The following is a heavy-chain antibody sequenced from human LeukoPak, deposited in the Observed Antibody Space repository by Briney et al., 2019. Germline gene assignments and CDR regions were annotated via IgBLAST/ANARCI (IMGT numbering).Heavy chain of an antibody. V-gene: IGHV1-69*05. J-gene: IGHJ4*02. Sequence: GSSVKVSCKASGGTFSSYAISWVRQAPGQGLEWMGRIIPIFGTANYAQKFQGRVTITTDESTSTAYMELSSLRSEGTAVYYCASTPDYYDSSGYYLFWGQGTLVTVSS. CDR2: IIPIFGTA. CDR1: GGTFSSYA. D-gene: IGHD3-22*01. CDR3: ASTPDYYDSSGYYLF.